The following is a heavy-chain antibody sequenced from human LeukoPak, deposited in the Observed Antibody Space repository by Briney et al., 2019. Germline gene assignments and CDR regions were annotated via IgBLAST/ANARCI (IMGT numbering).Heavy chain of an antibody. CDR2: IYHSGST. J-gene: IGHJ6*03. V-gene: IGHV4-30-2*01. Sequence: SQTLSLTCAVSGGSISSGGYSWSWIRQPPGKGLEWIGYIYHSGSTYYNPSLKSRVTISVDRSKNQFSLKLSSVTAADTAVYYCARDRSYSSSSYYYYYMDVWGKGTTVTVSS. D-gene: IGHD6-6*01. CDR3: ARDRSYSSSSYYYYYMDV. CDR1: GGSISSGGYS.